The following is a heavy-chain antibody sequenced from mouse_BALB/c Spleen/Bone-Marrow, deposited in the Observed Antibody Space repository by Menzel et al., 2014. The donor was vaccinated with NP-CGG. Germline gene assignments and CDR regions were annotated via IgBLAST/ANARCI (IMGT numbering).Heavy chain of an antibody. Sequence: VQLQQSGPQGVRPGASVKISCKASGYSFTSYWMHWVKQRPGQGLEWIGMIDPSDSETRLNQKFKDEAILTVDKSSSTAYMQLSSPTSEDSAVYYCARVGLRLPYYFDYWGQGTTLTVSS. CDR1: GYSFTSYW. V-gene: IGHV1S126*01. D-gene: IGHD1-2*01. J-gene: IGHJ2*01. CDR2: IDPSDSET. CDR3: ARVGLRLPYYFDY.